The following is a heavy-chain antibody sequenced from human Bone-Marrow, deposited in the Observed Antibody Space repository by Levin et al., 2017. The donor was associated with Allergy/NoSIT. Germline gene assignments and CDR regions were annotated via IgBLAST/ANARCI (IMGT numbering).Heavy chain of an antibody. J-gene: IGHJ4*02. CDR1: GGSISSSSYY. D-gene: IGHD4-17*01. CDR2: IYYSGST. CDR3: ARHSHYGDYFDY. V-gene: IGHV4-39*01. Sequence: RTGGSLRLSCTVSGGSISSSSYYWGWIRQPPGKGLEWIGSIYYSGSTYYNPSLKSRVTISVDTSKNQFSLKLSSVTAADTAVYYCARHSHYGDYFDYWGQGTLVTVSS.